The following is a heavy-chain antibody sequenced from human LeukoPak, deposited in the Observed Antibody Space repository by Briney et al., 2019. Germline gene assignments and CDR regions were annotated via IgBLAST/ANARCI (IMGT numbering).Heavy chain of an antibody. J-gene: IGHJ6*02. CDR1: GYTFTSYD. D-gene: IGHD3-10*01. V-gene: IGHV1-8*01. Sequence: GASVKVSCKASGYTFTSYDINWVRQATGQGLEWMGWMNPNSGNTGYAQKFQGRVTMTRNTSISTAYMELSSLRSEDTAVYYCARGVTMIRGGYYYGMDVWGQGTTVTVSS. CDR2: MNPNSGNT. CDR3: ARGVTMIRGGYYYGMDV.